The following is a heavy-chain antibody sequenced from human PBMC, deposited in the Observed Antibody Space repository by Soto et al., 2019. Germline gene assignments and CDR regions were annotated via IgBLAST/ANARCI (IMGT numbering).Heavy chain of an antibody. V-gene: IGHV3-21*01. CDR3: AREEVYCRGSSCFRSAFDL. Sequence: EVQLVESGGGLVKPGGSLRLSCAASGFASRAFSINWVRQATGKGLQWVSSTFNYSTNPDYADSVKGRFTISRDNAENSVYLQMDSLRVEDTAVYYCAREEVYCRGSSCFRSAFDLWGQGTVVTVSS. J-gene: IGHJ3*01. D-gene: IGHD2-15*01. CDR2: TFNYSTNP. CDR1: GFASRAFS.